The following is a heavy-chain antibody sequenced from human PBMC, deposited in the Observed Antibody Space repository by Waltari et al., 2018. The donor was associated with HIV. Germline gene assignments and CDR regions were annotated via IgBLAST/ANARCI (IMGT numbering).Heavy chain of an antibody. Sequence: QLQLQESGPGLVKPSETLSLTCTVSGGSISSSSYYWGWIRQPPGKGLEWIGSIYYSGSTYYTPSLKSRVTISVDTSKNQFSLKLSSVTAADTAVYYCARWDTDIQSKRFDPWGQGTLVTVSS. V-gene: IGHV4-39*01. CDR3: ARWDTDIQSKRFDP. D-gene: IGHD3-9*01. CDR1: GGSISSSSYY. CDR2: IYYSGST. J-gene: IGHJ5*02.